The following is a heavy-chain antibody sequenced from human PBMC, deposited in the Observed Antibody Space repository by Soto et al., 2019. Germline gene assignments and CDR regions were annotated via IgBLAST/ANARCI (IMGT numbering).Heavy chain of an antibody. CDR2: FDPEDGET. CDR3: ATDLMLITGTTRPFDY. CDR1: GYTLTELS. D-gene: IGHD1-7*01. V-gene: IGHV1-24*01. Sequence: ASVKVSCKVSGYTLTELSMHWVRQAPGKGLEWMGGFDPEDGETIYAQKFQGRVTMTEDTSTDTAYMELSSLRSEDTAVYYCATDLMLITGTTRPFDYWGQGTLVTVSS. J-gene: IGHJ4*02.